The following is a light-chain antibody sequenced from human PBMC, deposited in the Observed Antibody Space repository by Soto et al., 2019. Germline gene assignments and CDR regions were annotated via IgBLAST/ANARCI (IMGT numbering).Light chain of an antibody. Sequence: IVLTQCPGTLSVSPGERVTLPCRASQSFXSNFAWYQQKPGQAPSFLXDGAFTRATGSPARLSGTGSGTEFTLTISSLQSEDFALYYCQQYKDGPRTFGQGTKVDIK. J-gene: IGKJ1*01. CDR1: QSFXSN. V-gene: IGKV3-15*01. CDR2: GAF. CDR3: QQYKDGPRT.